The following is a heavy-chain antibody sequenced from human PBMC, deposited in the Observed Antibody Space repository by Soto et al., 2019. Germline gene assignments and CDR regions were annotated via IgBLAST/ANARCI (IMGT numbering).Heavy chain of an antibody. Sequence: SVKVSCKASGGTFSSYAISWVRQAPGQGLEWMGGIIPIFGTANYAQKFQGRVTITADESTSTAYMELSSLRSEDTAVYYCARDRPGEDYSGYDYYYYYGMDVWGQGTTVTVSS. J-gene: IGHJ6*02. CDR1: GGTFSSYA. V-gene: IGHV1-69*13. CDR2: IIPIFGTA. D-gene: IGHD5-12*01. CDR3: ARDRPGEDYSGYDYYYYYGMDV.